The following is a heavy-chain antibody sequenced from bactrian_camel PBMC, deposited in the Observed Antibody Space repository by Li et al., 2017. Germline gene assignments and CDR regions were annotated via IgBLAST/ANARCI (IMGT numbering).Heavy chain of an antibody. CDR3: AADDSYDCYSAS. CDR2: INSGGGST. J-gene: IGHJ6*01. Sequence: VQLVESGGGLVQPGRSLRLSCAASGFTFADYAMAWVRQAPGKGLEWVSTINSGGGSTYYADSAEGRFTISRDNAKNAVYLQMTNLKVDDTAVYYCAADDSYDCYSASGGPGTQVTVS. D-gene: IGHD3*01. V-gene: IGHV3S36*01. CDR1: GFTFADYA.